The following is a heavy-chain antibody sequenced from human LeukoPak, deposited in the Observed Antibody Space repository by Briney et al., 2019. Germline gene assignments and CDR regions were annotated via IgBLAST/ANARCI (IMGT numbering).Heavy chain of an antibody. V-gene: IGHV4-31*03. CDR1: GGSISSGGYY. D-gene: IGHD5-24*01. J-gene: IGHJ4*02. Sequence: SETLSLTCTVSGGSISSGGYYWSWIRQHPGKGLEWIGYIYYSGSTYYNPSLKSRVTISADTSKNQFSLKLSSVTAADTAVYYCARGLGEMATISPFDYWGQGTLVTVSS. CDR3: ARGLGEMATISPFDY. CDR2: IYYSGST.